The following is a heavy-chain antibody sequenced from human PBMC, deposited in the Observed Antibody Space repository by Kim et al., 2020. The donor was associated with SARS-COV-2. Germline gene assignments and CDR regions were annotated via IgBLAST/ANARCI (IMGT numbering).Heavy chain of an antibody. J-gene: IGHJ4*02. CDR2: ISYDGSNK. V-gene: IGHV3-30*04. CDR3: ARERDYSFDY. CDR1: GFTFSSYA. Sequence: GGSLRLSCAASGFTFSSYAMHWVRQAPGKGLEWVAVISYDGSNKYYADSVKGRFPISRDNSKNTLYLQMNSLRAEDTALYYCARERDYSFDYWGQGTLVT.